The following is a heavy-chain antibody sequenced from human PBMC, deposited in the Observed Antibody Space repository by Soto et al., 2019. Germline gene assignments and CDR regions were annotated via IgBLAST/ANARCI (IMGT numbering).Heavy chain of an antibody. J-gene: IGHJ4*02. CDR1: VFSITNTNC. D-gene: IGHD6-19*01. Sequence: SDTLSLTCSFSVFSITNTNCCICVRQPPGKALEWLGEIFHRGNTNYNQSLKSRVTMSIEKSKNQFSLKLSSVTAADTAVYYCKSNKEVAGPFDYWGKGTMVNXS. CDR2: IFHRGNT. CDR3: KSNKEVAGPFDY. V-gene: IGHV4-4*02.